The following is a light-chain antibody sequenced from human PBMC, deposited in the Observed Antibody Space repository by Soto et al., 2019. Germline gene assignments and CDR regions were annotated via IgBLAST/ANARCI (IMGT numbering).Light chain of an antibody. V-gene: IGKV4-1*01. CDR3: QQYNNWPRT. J-gene: IGKJ1*01. CDR1: QSVLYSSNNKNY. CDR2: WAS. Sequence: DIVMTQSPDSLAVSLGERATINCKSSQSVLYSSNNKNYLAWYQQKPGQPPKVLIYWASTRESGVPERFSGSGSGTDFTLTISSLQAEDVAVYYCQQYNNWPRTFGQGTKVEIK.